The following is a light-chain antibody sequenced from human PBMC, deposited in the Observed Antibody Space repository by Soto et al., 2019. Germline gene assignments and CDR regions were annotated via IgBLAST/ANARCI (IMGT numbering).Light chain of an antibody. CDR1: SSNIGNNY. V-gene: IGLV1-51*01. Sequence: QSVLTQPPSVSAAPGQKVTISCSGSSSNIGNNYVSRHQQHPGTAPKLLIYDNNKRPSGIPDRFSGSKSGTSGTLDITGLQTGDEADYYCATWDGSLPAEVFGGGTKLTVL. J-gene: IGLJ2*01. CDR2: DNN. CDR3: ATWDGSLPAEV.